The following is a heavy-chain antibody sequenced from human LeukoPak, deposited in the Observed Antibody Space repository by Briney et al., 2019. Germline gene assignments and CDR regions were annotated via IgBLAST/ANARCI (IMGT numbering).Heavy chain of an antibody. Sequence: SETLSLTCTVSGGSISSYYWSWIRQPPGKGLEWIGYIYYSGSTNYNPSLKSRVTISVDTSKNQFSLKLSSVTAADTAVYYCARLGGRIHYYYGMDVWGQGTTVTVSS. J-gene: IGHJ6*02. D-gene: IGHD1-26*01. V-gene: IGHV4-59*01. CDR2: IYYSGST. CDR1: GGSISSYY. CDR3: ARLGGRIHYYYGMDV.